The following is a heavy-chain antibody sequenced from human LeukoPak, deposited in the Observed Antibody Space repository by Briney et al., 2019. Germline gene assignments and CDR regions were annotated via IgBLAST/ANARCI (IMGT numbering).Heavy chain of an antibody. CDR3: VRHKDYYYYYIDV. J-gene: IGHJ6*03. CDR1: GYCISSAYY. CDR2: IYHSGNT. V-gene: IGHV4-38-2*01. Sequence: SETLSLTCVVSGYCISSAYYWGRIRQPPGKGLEWIGSIYHSGNTYYNPSLKSRVTISVDTSKNQFSLKLSSVPAADTALYYCVRHKDYYYYYIDVWGKGTTVTVSS.